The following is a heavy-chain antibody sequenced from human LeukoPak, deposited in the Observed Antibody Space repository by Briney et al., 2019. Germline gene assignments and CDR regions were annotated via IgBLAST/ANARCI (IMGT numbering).Heavy chain of an antibody. CDR2: IRSNGDTT. J-gene: IGHJ4*02. CDR1: GFTFSSLA. V-gene: IGHV3-23*01. CDR3: AKGQELDDGVFDS. D-gene: IGHD1-1*01. Sequence: GGSLRLSCTASGFTFSSLAMTWVRQAPGKGLEWASTIRSNGDTTYNADSVKGRFTISRDNSKNTLYLELNSLRVEDTATFYCAKGQELDDGVFDSWGQGTMVTVSS.